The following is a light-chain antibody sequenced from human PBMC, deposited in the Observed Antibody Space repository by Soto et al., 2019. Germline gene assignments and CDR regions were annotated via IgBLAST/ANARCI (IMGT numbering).Light chain of an antibody. CDR3: QHYGRLPRGM. Sequence: EGVLTQSPGTLSLSPGERATLSCRASQSISSSYLAWYQQKPGQAPRLLIYAASSRATGIPDRFSGSGSGTDFTLSISRLEPEDSAVYYCQHYGRLPRGMFGQGTKVEIK. CDR2: AAS. V-gene: IGKV3-20*01. CDR1: QSISSSY. J-gene: IGKJ1*01.